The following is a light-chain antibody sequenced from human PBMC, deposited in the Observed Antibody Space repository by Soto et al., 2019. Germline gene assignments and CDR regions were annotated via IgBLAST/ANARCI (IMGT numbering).Light chain of an antibody. J-gene: IGKJ2*01. CDR3: QQSYRSPYT. V-gene: IGKV1-39*01. CDR2: GAS. Sequence: IQMTQSPSSLSASVGDSVTVTCRASQSINIYLNWYQQKPGKAPTLLFYGASSLQSGVPSRFTGGGSRTDFTLTIISLQPEDFATCYCQQSYRSPYTFGQGTKLEVK. CDR1: QSINIY.